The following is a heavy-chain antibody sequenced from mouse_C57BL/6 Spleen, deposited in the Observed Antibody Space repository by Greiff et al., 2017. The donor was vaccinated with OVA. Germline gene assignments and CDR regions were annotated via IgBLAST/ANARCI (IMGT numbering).Heavy chain of an antibody. CDR1: GYTFTSYW. V-gene: IGHV1-55*01. CDR2: IYPGSGST. CDR3: ARGDYYGSSGDY. D-gene: IGHD1-1*01. Sequence: QVQLQQSGAELVKPGASVKMSCKASGYTFTSYWITWVKQRPGQGLEWIGDIYPGSGSTNYNEKFKSKATLTVDTSSSTAYMQLSSLTSEDSAVYYCARGDYYGSSGDYWGQGTTLTVSS. J-gene: IGHJ2*01.